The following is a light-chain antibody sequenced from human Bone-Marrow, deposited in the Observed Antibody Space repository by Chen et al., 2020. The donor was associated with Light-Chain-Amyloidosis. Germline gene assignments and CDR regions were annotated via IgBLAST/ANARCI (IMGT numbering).Light chain of an antibody. V-gene: IGLV6-57*01. J-gene: IGLJ3*02. CDR3: QSYQGSSQGV. CDR1: SGSIATNY. CDR2: EDD. Sequence: NFMLTQPHPGPESPGKPLLIPGTRSSGSIATNYVQWYQQRPGSSPTTVIYEDDQRPSGVPDRFSGSIDRSSNSASLTISGLKTEDEADYYCQSYQGSSQGVFGGGTKLTVL.